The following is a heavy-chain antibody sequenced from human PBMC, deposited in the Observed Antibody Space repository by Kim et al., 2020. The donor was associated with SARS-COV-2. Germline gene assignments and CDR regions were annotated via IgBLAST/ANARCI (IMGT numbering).Heavy chain of an antibody. J-gene: IGHJ4*02. Sequence: SETLSLTCAVYGGSFSGYYWSWIRQPPGKGLEWIGEINHSGSTNYNPSLKSRVTISVDTSKNLFSLKLSSVTAADTAVYYCARVAAEYYDILTGKLYYFDYWGQGTLVTVSS. V-gene: IGHV4-34*01. CDR1: GGSFSGYY. D-gene: IGHD3-9*01. CDR2: INHSGST. CDR3: ARVAAEYYDILTGKLYYFDY.